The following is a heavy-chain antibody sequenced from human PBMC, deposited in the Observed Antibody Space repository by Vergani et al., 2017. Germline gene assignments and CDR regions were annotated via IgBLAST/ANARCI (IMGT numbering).Heavy chain of an antibody. CDR2: ISSSGSTI. V-gene: IGHV3-11*04. Sequence: QVQLVESGGGLVKPGGSLRLSCAASGFTFSDYYMSWIRQAPGKGLEWVSYISSSGSTIYYADSVKGRFTICRDNAKNSLYLQMNSLRAEDTAVYYCARDRMMTTVTTWMGFDPWGQGTLVTVSS. D-gene: IGHD4-11*01. J-gene: IGHJ5*02. CDR1: GFTFSDYY. CDR3: ARDRMMTTVTTWMGFDP.